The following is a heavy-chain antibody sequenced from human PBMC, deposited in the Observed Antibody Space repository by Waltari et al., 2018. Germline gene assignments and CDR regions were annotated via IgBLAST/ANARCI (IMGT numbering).Heavy chain of an antibody. CDR3: AKGEVYGDGPFDY. CDR2: ISWNSGCI. V-gene: IGHV3-9*01. Sequence: EVQLVESGGGLVQPGRSLRLSCAASGFTFDDYVMHWVRQGPGKGLAWVSGISWNSGCIGQADSVEGRFTVSRDNAKNSLYLQMNSLRAEDTALYYCAKGEVYGDGPFDYWGQGTLVTVSS. J-gene: IGHJ4*02. D-gene: IGHD4-17*01. CDR1: GFTFDDYV.